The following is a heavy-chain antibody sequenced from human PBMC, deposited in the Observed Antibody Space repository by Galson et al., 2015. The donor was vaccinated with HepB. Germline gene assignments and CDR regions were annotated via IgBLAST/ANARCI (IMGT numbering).Heavy chain of an antibody. CDR1: GFIFSSYG. D-gene: IGHD4-17*01. Sequence: SVRLSCAASGFIFSSYGMHWVRQAPGEGLEWVAIISSVGSNKYYADSVKGRFTISRDNSKNTLYLQMNSLRAEDTAVYYCEKDWGALTTVTTNYFDYWGQGTLVTVSS. J-gene: IGHJ4*02. CDR2: ISSVGSNK. CDR3: EKDWGALTTVTTNYFDY. V-gene: IGHV3-30*18.